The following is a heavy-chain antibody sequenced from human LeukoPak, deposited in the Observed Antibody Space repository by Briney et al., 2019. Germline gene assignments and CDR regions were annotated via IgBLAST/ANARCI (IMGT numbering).Heavy chain of an antibody. CDR3: ARSPWIQLWLGAFDI. V-gene: IGHV4-38-2*01. Sequence: PETLSLTCAVSGYSLSTGYYWGWIRQPPGKGLEWIGSIYHSGSTYYNPSLKSRVTISVDTSKSQFSLKLSSVTAADTAVYYCARSPWIQLWLGAFDIWGQGTMVTVSS. CDR1: GYSLSTGYY. J-gene: IGHJ3*02. CDR2: IYHSGST. D-gene: IGHD5-18*01.